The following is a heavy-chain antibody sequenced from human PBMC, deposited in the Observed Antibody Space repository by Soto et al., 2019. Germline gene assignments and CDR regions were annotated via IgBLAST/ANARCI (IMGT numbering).Heavy chain of an antibody. CDR2: IYYSGST. CDR3: ARHARPYYYDSSGYYAWGYFDY. D-gene: IGHD3-22*01. Sequence: PSEPLSLTCAVSGGSISSSNFWSWVRQSPGNGLEWIGDIYYSGSTSYNPSLKSRVTISVDTSKNQFSLKLSSVTAADTAVYYCARHARPYYYDSSGYYAWGYFDYWGQGTLVTVSS. V-gene: IGHV4-4*02. CDR1: GGSISSSNF. J-gene: IGHJ4*02.